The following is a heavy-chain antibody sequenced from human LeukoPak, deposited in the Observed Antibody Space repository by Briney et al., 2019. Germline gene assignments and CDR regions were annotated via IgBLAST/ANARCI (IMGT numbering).Heavy chain of an antibody. D-gene: IGHD6-19*01. CDR1: GYTFTSYG. J-gene: IGHJ4*02. V-gene: IGHV1-18*01. CDR3: ARDLKRGYSSGRYSWGTGSSNDY. CDR2: ISTYNGNS. Sequence: ASVKVSCRASGYTFTSYGITWVRQAPGQGLEWMGWISTYNGNSNYAQKLQGRVTMTTDTSTSTAYMELRSLRSDDTAVYYCARDLKRGYSSGRYSWGTGSSNDYWGQGTLVTVSS.